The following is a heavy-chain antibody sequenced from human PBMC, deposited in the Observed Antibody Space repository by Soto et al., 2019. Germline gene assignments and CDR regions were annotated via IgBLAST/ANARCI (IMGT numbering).Heavy chain of an antibody. CDR1: GFTFSSYG. D-gene: IGHD6-6*01. CDR3: AREGYSSASKNYYYYGMDV. V-gene: IGHV3-33*01. J-gene: IGHJ6*02. CDR2: IWYDGSNK. Sequence: QVQLVESGGGVVQPGRSLRLSCAASGFTFSSYGMHWVRQAPGKGLEWVAVIWYDGSNKYYADSVKGRFTISRDNYKNTLYLQMNSLRAEDTAVYYCAREGYSSASKNYYYYGMDVWGQGTTVTVSS.